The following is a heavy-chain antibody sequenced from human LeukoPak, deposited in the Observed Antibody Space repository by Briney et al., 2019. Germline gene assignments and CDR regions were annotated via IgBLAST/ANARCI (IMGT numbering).Heavy chain of an antibody. V-gene: IGHV3-23*01. CDR3: ATKYFDSSGYYGY. J-gene: IGHJ4*02. Sequence: GGSLRLSCAASGFTFSSYAMSWFRQAPGKGLEWVSDIGDSGGSTDYADSVKGRFTISRDNSKNTLYLQMNSLRAEDTAVYYCATKYFDSSGYYGYWGQGTLVTVSS. CDR2: IGDSGGST. D-gene: IGHD3-22*01. CDR1: GFTFSSYA.